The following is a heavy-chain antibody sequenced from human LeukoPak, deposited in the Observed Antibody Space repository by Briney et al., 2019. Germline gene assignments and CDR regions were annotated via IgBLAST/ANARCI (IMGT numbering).Heavy chain of an antibody. J-gene: IGHJ6*02. V-gene: IGHV1-18*01. CDR2: ISAYNGNT. D-gene: IGHD3-16*01. Sequence: ASVKVSCTASGYTFTSYGISWVRQAPGQGLEGMGWISAYNGNTNYAQKLQGRVTMTTDTSTSTAYMELRSLRSDDTAVYYCAREDYDKTYYYGMDVWGQGTTVTVSS. CDR1: GYTFTSYG. CDR3: AREDYDKTYYYGMDV.